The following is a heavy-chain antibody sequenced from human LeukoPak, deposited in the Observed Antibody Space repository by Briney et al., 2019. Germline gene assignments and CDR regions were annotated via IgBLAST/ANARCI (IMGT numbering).Heavy chain of an antibody. CDR1: GFTFSDSA. D-gene: IGHD2-15*01. CDR2: IDSSGDTI. Sequence: GGSLRLSCAASGFTFSDSAMHWVRQASGKGLEWVSYIDSSGDTIHYADSVKGRFTISRDNAKNSLFLQMSSLRVEDMSVYYCARGVGLANYYYYMDVWGRGTTVTISS. J-gene: IGHJ6*03. V-gene: IGHV3-48*03. CDR3: ARGVGLANYYYYMDV.